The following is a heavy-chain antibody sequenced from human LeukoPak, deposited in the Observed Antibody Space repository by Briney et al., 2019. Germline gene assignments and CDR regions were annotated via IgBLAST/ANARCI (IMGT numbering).Heavy chain of an antibody. CDR3: AKGARLTYYHDSSGYYPEYYFDY. J-gene: IGHJ4*02. Sequence: GSLRLSCAASGFTFSSYAMSWVRQAPGKGLEWVSAISGSGGSTYYADSVKGRFTISRDNSKNTLYLQMNSLRAEDTAVYYCAKGARLTYYHDSSGYYPEYYFDYWGQGTLVTVSS. D-gene: IGHD3-22*01. CDR2: ISGSGGST. CDR1: GFTFSSYA. V-gene: IGHV3-23*01.